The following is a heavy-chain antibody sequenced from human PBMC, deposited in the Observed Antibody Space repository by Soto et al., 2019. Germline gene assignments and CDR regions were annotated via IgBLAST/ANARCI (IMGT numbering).Heavy chain of an antibody. J-gene: IGHJ4*02. CDR1: GFSFGSYA. D-gene: IGHD3-3*01. V-gene: IGHV3-23*01. Sequence: DVHLWESGGGLVQPGGSLRLSCAASGFSFGSYALSWVRQAPGKGLEWVSTISGRDGKTFYADSVKGRFSISRDTSQSALYLQMNSLRDDDTAMYYCARWSYLDYWGQGTRVTVSS. CDR3: ARWSYLDY. CDR2: ISGRDGKT.